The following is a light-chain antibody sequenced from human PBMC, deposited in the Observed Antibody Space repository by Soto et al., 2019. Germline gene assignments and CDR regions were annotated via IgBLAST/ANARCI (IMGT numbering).Light chain of an antibody. V-gene: IGLV1-40*01. J-gene: IGLJ3*02. CDR3: QSYDSSPSGWV. Sequence: QSVLTQPASVSGSAGQSITISCTGSRSNIGAGYDVHWYKQFPGTAPKLLIYTTNFRPSGVPDRFSGSKSGTSASLAITGLQAEDEADYYCQSYDSSPSGWVFGGGTQLTVL. CDR2: TTN. CDR1: RSNIGAGYD.